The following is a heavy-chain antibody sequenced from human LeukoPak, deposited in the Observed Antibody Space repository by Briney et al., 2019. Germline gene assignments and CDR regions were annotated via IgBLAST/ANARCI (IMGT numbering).Heavy chain of an antibody. D-gene: IGHD2-15*01. V-gene: IGHV3-23*01. CDR1: GFTFGNHD. CDR2: ISAGGGNI. Sequence: GGSLRLSCAVSGFTFGNHDMSWVRQAPGKGLEWVAGISAGGGNIHTAGFVKGRFTISRDNSKNTLFLQMNSLRAEDTAVYYCVKQLGYCSDGSCYFPYWGQGTLVTFSS. CDR3: VKQLGYCSDGSCYFPY. J-gene: IGHJ4*02.